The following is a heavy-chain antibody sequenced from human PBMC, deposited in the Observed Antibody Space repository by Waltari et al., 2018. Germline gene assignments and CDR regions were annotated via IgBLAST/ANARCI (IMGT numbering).Heavy chain of an antibody. V-gene: IGHV1-24*01. CDR1: GYTPTELS. D-gene: IGHD1-26*01. J-gene: IGHJ4*02. CDR2: FDPEDGET. Sequence: QVQLVQSGAEVKKPGASVKVSCKVSGYTPTELSMHRVRQAPGKGLEWMGGFDPEDGETIYDQKFQGRVTMTEDTSTDTAYMELSSLRSEDTAVYYCATKQDQNSGSTLDYWGQGTLVTVSS. CDR3: ATKQDQNSGSTLDY.